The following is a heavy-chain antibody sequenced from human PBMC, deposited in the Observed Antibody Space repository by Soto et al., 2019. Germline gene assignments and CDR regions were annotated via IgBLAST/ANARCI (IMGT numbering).Heavy chain of an antibody. J-gene: IGHJ3*02. V-gene: IGHV3-23*01. CDR3: ASGSIAAHHDAFDI. CDR2: ISGSGGST. CDR1: GFTFSSYA. Sequence: EVQLLESGGGLVQPGGSLRLSCAASGFTFSSYAMSWVRQAPGKGLEWVSAISGSGGSTDYADTVKGRFTITRDTSKNTLYLQMNSLRADDTAVYYCASGSIAAHHDAFDIWGQGTMVTVSS. D-gene: IGHD6-6*01.